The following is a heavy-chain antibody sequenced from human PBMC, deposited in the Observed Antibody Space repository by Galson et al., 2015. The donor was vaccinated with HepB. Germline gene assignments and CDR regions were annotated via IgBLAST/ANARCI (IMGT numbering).Heavy chain of an antibody. V-gene: IGHV1-18*01. CDR2: INSYNRDT. J-gene: IGHJ5*02. CDR3: ARGALVAVVDATQNNWFDP. Sequence: SVKVSCKASGYTFSSYSITWVRQAPGQGLEWMGWINSYNRDTEYSRRLQGRVTMTTDTSTSTAYMELRSLTSDDTAVYYCARGALVAVVDATQNNWFDPWGQGTLVTVSS. D-gene: IGHD2-15*01. CDR1: GYTFSSYS.